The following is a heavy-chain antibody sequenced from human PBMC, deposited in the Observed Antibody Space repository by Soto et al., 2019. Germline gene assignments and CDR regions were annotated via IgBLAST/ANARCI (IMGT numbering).Heavy chain of an antibody. D-gene: IGHD5-12*01. Sequence: SETLSLTCTVSGGSISSYYWSWIRQPAGKGLEWIGRIYTSGSTNYNPSLKSRVTMSVDTSKNQFSLKLTSVTAADTAVYYCARAGGYEVQGSNCFDPWGQGTLVTVSS. CDR1: GGSISSYY. CDR3: ARAGGYEVQGSNCFDP. CDR2: IYTSGST. J-gene: IGHJ5*02. V-gene: IGHV4-4*07.